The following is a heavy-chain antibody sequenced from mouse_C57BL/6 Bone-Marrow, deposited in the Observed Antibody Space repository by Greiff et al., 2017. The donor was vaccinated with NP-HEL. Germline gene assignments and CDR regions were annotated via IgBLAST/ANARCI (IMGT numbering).Heavy chain of an antibody. Sequence: QVQLKQPGAELVRPGSSVKLSCKASGYTFTSYWMHWVKQRPIQGLEWIGNIDPSDSETHYNQKFKDKATLTVDKSSSTAYMQLSSLTSEDSAVYCCARDSSGPYFDDWGQGTTLTVSS. CDR2: IDPSDSET. CDR1: GYTFTSYW. D-gene: IGHD3-2*02. CDR3: ARDSSGPYFDD. V-gene: IGHV1-52*01. J-gene: IGHJ2*01.